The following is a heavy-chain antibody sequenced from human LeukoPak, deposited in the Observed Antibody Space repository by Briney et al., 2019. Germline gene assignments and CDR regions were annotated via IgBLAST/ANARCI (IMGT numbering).Heavy chain of an antibody. D-gene: IGHD6-19*01. Sequence: PGGSLRPSCAASGFTFSGSTMNWVRQAPGKGLEWVSFISTSSSYIYYADSVRGRFTISRDNAKNSLYLQMNSLRAEDTAVYYCARQQWLDGAYYFDYWGQGTLVTVSS. V-gene: IGHV3-21*01. CDR2: ISTSSSYI. CDR1: GFTFSGST. CDR3: ARQQWLDGAYYFDY. J-gene: IGHJ4*02.